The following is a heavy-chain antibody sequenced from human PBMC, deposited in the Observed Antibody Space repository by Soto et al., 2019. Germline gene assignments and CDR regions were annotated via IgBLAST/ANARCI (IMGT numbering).Heavy chain of an antibody. J-gene: IGHJ5*02. CDR2: ISAYNGNT. CDR3: AREIAYYYDSSGYTGRFDP. Sequence: QVQLVQSGAEVKKPGASVKVSCKASGYTFTSYGISWVRQAPGQGLEWMGWISAYNGNTNYAQKLQGRGTMTTDTSTSTGYMELRSLRSDDTAVYYCAREIAYYYDSSGYTGRFDPWGQGTLVTVSS. V-gene: IGHV1-18*04. D-gene: IGHD3-22*01. CDR1: GYTFTSYG.